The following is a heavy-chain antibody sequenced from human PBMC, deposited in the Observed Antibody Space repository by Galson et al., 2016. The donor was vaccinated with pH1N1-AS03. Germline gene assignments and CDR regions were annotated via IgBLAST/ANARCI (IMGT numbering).Heavy chain of an antibody. CDR1: GYTFSTYS. V-gene: IGHV1-18*04. D-gene: IGHD2-15*01. CDR2: ISPYNGRT. CDR3: ARALCSGGSCYDYFYYAVDV. Sequence: SVKVSCKASGYTFSTYSLHWVRQAPGQGLEWMGWISPYNGRTEYAQKLQGRVTMTTDTSTSTAYMELRSLISDDTAMYYCARALCSGGSCYDYFYYAVDVWGQGTTVTVSS. J-gene: IGHJ6*02.